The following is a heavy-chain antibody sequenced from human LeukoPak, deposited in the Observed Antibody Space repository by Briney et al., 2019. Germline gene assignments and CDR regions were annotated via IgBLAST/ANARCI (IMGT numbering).Heavy chain of an antibody. CDR2: ISSTSGDV. D-gene: IGHD2-15*01. CDR3: AQKGGTDH. Sequence: GGSLRLSCVASGFSFSRFGMNGVRQAPGKGLEWISHISSTSGDVYYADSVKGRFTISRDNAKNSLYLQMSSLRVEDTAIYYCAQKGGTDHWGQGTLVTVSS. V-gene: IGHV3-48*01. CDR1: GFSFSRFG. J-gene: IGHJ4*02.